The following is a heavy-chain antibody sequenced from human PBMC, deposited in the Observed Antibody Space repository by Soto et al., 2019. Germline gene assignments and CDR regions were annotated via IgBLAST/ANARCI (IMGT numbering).Heavy chain of an antibody. D-gene: IGHD3-10*01. V-gene: IGHV1-18*01. CDR3: ATVAITLVRGVSFYYYYGMDV. J-gene: IGHJ6*02. Sequence: QVQLVQSGAEVKKPGASVKVSCKASGYTFTSYGISWVRQAPGQGLEWMGWISAYNGNTNYAQKLQGRVTMTTDTSTSTAYLELRSLRSDDTAVYYCATVAITLVRGVSFYYYYGMDVWGQGTTVTVSS. CDR1: GYTFTSYG. CDR2: ISAYNGNT.